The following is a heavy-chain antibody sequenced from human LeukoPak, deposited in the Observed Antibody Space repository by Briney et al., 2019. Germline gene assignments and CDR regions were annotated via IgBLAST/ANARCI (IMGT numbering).Heavy chain of an antibody. V-gene: IGHV5-51*01. Sequence: GESLKISCKGSGYSFTSYWIGWVRRMPGKGLEWMGIIYPGDSDTRYSPSFQGQVTISADKSISTAYLQWSSLKASDTAMYYCARHRSEDWSRGYFDYWGQGTLVTVSS. CDR3: ARHRSEDWSRGYFDY. CDR1: GYSFTSYW. J-gene: IGHJ4*02. CDR2: IYPGDSDT. D-gene: IGHD2-15*01.